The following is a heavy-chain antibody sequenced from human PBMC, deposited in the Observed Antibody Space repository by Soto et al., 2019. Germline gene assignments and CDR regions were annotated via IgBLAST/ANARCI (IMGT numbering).Heavy chain of an antibody. J-gene: IGHJ6*02. V-gene: IGHV1-69*02. CDR1: GGTFSSYS. Sequence: QVQLVQSGAEVKKPGSSVKVSCKASGGTFSSYSISWVRQAPGQGLEWMGRIIPILGIANYAQKFQGRVTITADKSTSTAYMELSSLRSEDTAVYYCASAEYGRVVVAATSGWYYYYGMDVWGQGTTVTVSS. D-gene: IGHD2-15*01. CDR3: ASAEYGRVVVAATSGWYYYYGMDV. CDR2: IIPILGIA.